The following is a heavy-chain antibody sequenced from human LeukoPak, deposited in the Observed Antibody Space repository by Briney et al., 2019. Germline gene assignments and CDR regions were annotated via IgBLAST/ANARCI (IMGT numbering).Heavy chain of an antibody. CDR1: GYTFTSYG. J-gene: IGHJ4*02. CDR3: ARDGNRGDDCCNVDY. D-gene: IGHD2-21*02. CDR2: ISAYNGNT. Sequence: ASVKVSCKASGYTFTSYGISWVRQAPGQGLEWMGWISAYNGNTNYAQKLQGRVTMTTDTSTSTAYMELRSLRSDDTAVYYCARDGNRGDDCCNVDYWGQGTLVTVSS. V-gene: IGHV1-18*01.